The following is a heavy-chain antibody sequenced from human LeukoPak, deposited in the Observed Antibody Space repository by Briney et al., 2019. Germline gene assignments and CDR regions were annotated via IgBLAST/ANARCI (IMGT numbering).Heavy chain of an antibody. CDR1: GFTFSSYG. CDR3: AKSYSGCFDY. V-gene: IGHV3-30*18. Sequence: GRSLRLSCAASGFTFSSYGMHWVRQAPGKGLEWVAVIPYDGSNKYYADSVKGRFTISRDNSKNTLYLQMNGLRAEDTAVYYCAKSYSGCFDYWGQGTLVTVSS. CDR2: IPYDGSNK. D-gene: IGHD6-19*01. J-gene: IGHJ4*02.